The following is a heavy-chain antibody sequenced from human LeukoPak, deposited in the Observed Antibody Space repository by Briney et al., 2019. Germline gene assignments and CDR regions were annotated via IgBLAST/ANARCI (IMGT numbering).Heavy chain of an antibody. V-gene: IGHV4-61*05. CDR2: IYYSGST. D-gene: IGHD3-16*01. J-gene: IGHJ4*02. CDR3: ARGGSYDY. CDR1: GGSISSSSYY. Sequence: SETLSLTCTVSGGSISSSSYYWSWIRQPPGKGLEWIGYIYYSGSTNYNPSLKSRVTISVDTSKNQFSLKLSSVTAADTAVYYCARGGSYDYWGQGTLVTVSS.